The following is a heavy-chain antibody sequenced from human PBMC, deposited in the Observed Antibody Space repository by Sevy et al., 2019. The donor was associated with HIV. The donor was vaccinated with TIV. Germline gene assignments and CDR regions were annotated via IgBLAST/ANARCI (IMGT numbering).Heavy chain of an antibody. CDR2: ISGSSGTI. V-gene: IGHV3-48*02. CDR3: ARVVLYYDANYCDF. Sequence: GGSLRLSCAASAFTFSTYAMHWVRQAPGKGLEWLSYISGSSGTIYYAGSVKGRFTISRDNAKNSVYLQMNSLRDEDSAVYYCARVVLYYDANYCDFWGQGALVTVSS. D-gene: IGHD3-22*01. J-gene: IGHJ4*02. CDR1: AFTFSTYA.